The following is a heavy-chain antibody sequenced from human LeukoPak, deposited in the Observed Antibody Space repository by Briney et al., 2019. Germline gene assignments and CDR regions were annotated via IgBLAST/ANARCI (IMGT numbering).Heavy chain of an antibody. CDR2: IIPILGIA. CDR3: ARDRVTGTPTGADY. Sequence: ASVKVSCKASGGTFSSYAIIWVRRAPGQGLEWMGRIIPILGIANYAQKFQGRVTITADKSTSTVYMELSSLRSEDTAVYYCARDRVTGTPTGADYWGQGTLVTVSS. D-gene: IGHD1-7*01. CDR1: GGTFSSYA. J-gene: IGHJ4*02. V-gene: IGHV1-69*04.